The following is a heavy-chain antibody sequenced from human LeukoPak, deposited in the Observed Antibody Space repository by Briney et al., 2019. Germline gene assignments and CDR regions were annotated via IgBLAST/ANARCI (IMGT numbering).Heavy chain of an antibody. Sequence: GGSLRLSCEVSGFTFSSYAMSWVRQAPGKGLGCVSTISGSGGSTYYEDCVKGRFNISRDNSKNTLYLQMNSLRAEDTAVYYCATDNDVAFDIWGQGTMVTVSS. CDR3: ATDNDVAFDI. D-gene: IGHD2-15*01. CDR2: ISGSGGST. J-gene: IGHJ3*02. CDR1: GFTFSSYA. V-gene: IGHV3-23*01.